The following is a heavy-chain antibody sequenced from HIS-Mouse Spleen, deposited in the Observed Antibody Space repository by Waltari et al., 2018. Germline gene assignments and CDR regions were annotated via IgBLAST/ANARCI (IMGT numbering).Heavy chain of an antibody. CDR2: ISYDGSNK. Sequence: QVQLVESGGGVVQPGRSRRFFVAASGFPFSHYGRHWVRQAPGKGLEWVAVISYDGSNKYYADSVKGRFTISRDNSKNTLYLQMNSLRAEDTAVYYCAKDKHHAFDYWGQGTLVTVSS. J-gene: IGHJ4*02. CDR3: AKDKHHAFDY. CDR1: GFPFSHYG. V-gene: IGHV3-30*18.